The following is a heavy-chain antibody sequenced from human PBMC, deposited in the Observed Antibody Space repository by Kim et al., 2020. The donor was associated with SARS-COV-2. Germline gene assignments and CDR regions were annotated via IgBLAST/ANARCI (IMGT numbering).Heavy chain of an antibody. J-gene: IGHJ6*02. CDR3: ARGHYDILTGYFYYYGMDV. Sequence: GRFTISRDNAKNSLYLQMNSLRAEDTAVYYCARGHYDILTGYFYYYGMDVWGQGTTVTVSS. V-gene: IGHV3-11*06. D-gene: IGHD3-9*01.